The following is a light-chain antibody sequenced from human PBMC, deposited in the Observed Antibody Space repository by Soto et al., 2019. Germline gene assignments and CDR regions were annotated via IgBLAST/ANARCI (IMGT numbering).Light chain of an antibody. V-gene: IGLV1-51*01. Sequence: QSVLTQPPSVSAAPGQKITSSCSGSSSNIGMNYVTWFQHLPGTAPKLLMYDNNKRPSGIPDRFSGSKSGTSATLGITVLQTGDEADYYCGTWDSSLSVDVFGTGTKLTVL. J-gene: IGLJ1*01. CDR3: GTWDSSLSVDV. CDR2: DNN. CDR1: SSNIGMNY.